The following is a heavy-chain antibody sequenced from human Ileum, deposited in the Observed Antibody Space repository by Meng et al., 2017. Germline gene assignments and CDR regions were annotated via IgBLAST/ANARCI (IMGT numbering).Heavy chain of an antibody. V-gene: IGHV1-3*01. CDR2: IHAGSGDT. Sequence: QVQFVQSGAEVKKPGASVRISCKASGFTFSNYAIYWVRQAPGQSLEWLGWIHAGSGDTKFSQTFQGRLTFDRDTSADTVYMELSSLTSGDRAVYYCGRVRASFYFDFLGQGTLVTVSS. D-gene: IGHD6-6*01. J-gene: IGHJ4*01. CDR3: GRVRASFYFDF. CDR1: GFTFSNYA.